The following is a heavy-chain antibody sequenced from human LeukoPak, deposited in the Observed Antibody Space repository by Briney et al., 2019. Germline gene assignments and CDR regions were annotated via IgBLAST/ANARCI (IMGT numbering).Heavy chain of an antibody. V-gene: IGHV4-4*02. CDR2: IHHSVGT. Sequence: SGTLSLTCAVSGGFISSGNWWGWFRQPPGKGLEWIGEIHHSVGTNYNPSLKSRVAVSMDKSKNQFSLRVTSVTAADTAMYYCARKGPATIADSWGRGTLVTVSS. CDR3: ARKGPATIADS. D-gene: IGHD4-11*01. CDR1: GGFISSGNW. J-gene: IGHJ4*02.